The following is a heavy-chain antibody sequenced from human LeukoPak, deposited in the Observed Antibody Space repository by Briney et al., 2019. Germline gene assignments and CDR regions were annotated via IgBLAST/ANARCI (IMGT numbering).Heavy chain of an antibody. V-gene: IGHV3-23*01. J-gene: IGHJ4*02. CDR1: GFTFSTYS. D-gene: IGHD1-26*01. CDR2: ISGSGGST. Sequence: GGSLRLSCAASGFTFSTYSMSWVRQAPGKGLEWVSAISGSGGSTYYADSVKGRFTISRDNSKNTLYLQMNSLRAEDTAVYYCAKDGQPWELWSYFDYWGQGTLVTVSS. CDR3: AKDGQPWELWSYFDY.